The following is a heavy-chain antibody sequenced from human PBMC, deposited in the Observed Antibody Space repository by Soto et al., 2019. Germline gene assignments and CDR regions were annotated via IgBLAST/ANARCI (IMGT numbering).Heavy chain of an antibody. D-gene: IGHD2-8*02. Sequence: QVQLVQSGAEVKKPGASVKVSCKASGHTSTSYYIHWVRQTPGQGLEWMGIIDPIGGSTSYAQKFQDRFTMTSDTSTKTVYMDLRSLRSEDTAVYYCARAPPYWASVWYFDLWGRGTLVIVSS. J-gene: IGHJ2*01. V-gene: IGHV1-46*01. CDR2: IDPIGGST. CDR1: GHTSTSYY. CDR3: ARAPPYWASVWYFDL.